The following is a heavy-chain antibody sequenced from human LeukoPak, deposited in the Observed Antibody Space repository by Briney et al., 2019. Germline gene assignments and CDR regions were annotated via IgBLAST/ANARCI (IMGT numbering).Heavy chain of an antibody. CDR1: GGSISSYY. CDR3: ARGIGNRFLEWYNWFDP. V-gene: IGHV4-4*07. D-gene: IGHD3-3*01. CDR2: IYTSGST. Sequence: SETLSLTCTVSGGSISSYYWSWIRQPAGKGLEWIGRIYTSGSTNYNPSLKSRVTMSVGTSKNQFSLKLSSVTAADTAVYYCARGIGNRFLEWYNWFDPWGQGTLVTVSS. J-gene: IGHJ5*02.